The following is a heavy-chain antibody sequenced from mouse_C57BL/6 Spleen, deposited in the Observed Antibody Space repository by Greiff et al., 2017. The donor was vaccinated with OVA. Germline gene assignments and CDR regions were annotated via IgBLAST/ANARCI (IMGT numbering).Heavy chain of an antibody. J-gene: IGHJ2*01. CDR1: GYSFTGYY. CDR3: ARSLYGVFDY. D-gene: IGHD1-1*02. V-gene: IGHV1-42*01. Sequence: VQLQQSGPELVKPGASVKISCKASGYSFTGYYMNWVKQSPEKSLEWIGEINPSTGGTTYNQKFKAKATLTVDKSSSTAYMQLKSLTSEDSAVYYCARSLYGVFDYWSQGTTLTVSS. CDR2: INPSTGGT.